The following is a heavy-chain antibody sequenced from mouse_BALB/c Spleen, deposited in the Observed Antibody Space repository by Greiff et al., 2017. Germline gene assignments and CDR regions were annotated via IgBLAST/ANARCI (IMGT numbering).Heavy chain of an antibody. D-gene: IGHD1-2*01. CDR1: GYTFSSYW. Sequence: VKLQESGAELMKPGASVKISCKATGYTFSSYWIEWVKQRPGHGLEWIGEILPGSGSTNYNEKFKGKATFTADTSSNTAYMQLSSLTSEDSAVYYCARPFITTAKKYSLYYAMDYWGQGTSVTVSS. J-gene: IGHJ4*01. V-gene: IGHV1-9*01. CDR2: ILPGSGST. CDR3: ARPFITTAKKYSLYYAMDY.